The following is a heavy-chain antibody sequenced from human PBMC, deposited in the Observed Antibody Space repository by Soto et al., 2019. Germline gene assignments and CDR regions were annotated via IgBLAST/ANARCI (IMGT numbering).Heavy chain of an antibody. V-gene: IGHV1-18*01. CDR2: ISAYNGNT. CDR1: GYTFTSYG. D-gene: IGHD3-22*01. J-gene: IGHJ4*02. Sequence: ASVKVSCKASGYTFTSYGIRWVRQAPGQGLEWMGWISAYNGNTNYAQKFQGRVTITRDTSASTAYMELSSLRSEDTAVYYCARGSGYYYWDDYWGQGTLVTVSS. CDR3: ARGSGYYYWDDY.